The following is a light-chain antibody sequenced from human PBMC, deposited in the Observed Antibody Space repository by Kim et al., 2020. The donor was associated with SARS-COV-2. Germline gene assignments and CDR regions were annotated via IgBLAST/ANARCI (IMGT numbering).Light chain of an antibody. Sequence: DIRMTQSPSSLSASVGDRVTITCRASQDIRNDLGWYQQSPGRAPKRLIYGASSLQSGVPSRFSGSGSGTEFTLTISSLQPEDFATYFCLQHNTSPITFGQGTRLEIK. CDR3: LQHNTSPIT. CDR2: GAS. CDR1: QDIRND. J-gene: IGKJ5*01. V-gene: IGKV1-17*01.